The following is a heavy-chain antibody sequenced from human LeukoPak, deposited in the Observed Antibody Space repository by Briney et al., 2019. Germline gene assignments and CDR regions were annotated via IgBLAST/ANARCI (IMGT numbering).Heavy chain of an antibody. CDR2: ISGYNGNT. CDR1: GYTFTSYG. Sequence: ASVKVSCKASGYTFTSYGISWVRQAPGQGLEWMGWISGYNGNTNYAQKFQGRVTMTTGTSTSTAYMELRSLRSDDASLYYCARVVSGSGYSIYWGQGTLVTVSS. CDR3: ARVVSGSGYSIY. V-gene: IGHV1-18*01. J-gene: IGHJ4*02. D-gene: IGHD3-3*01.